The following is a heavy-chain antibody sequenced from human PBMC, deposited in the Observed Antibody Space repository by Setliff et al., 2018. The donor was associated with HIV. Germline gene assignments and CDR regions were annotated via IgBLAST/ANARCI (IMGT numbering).Heavy chain of an antibody. V-gene: IGHV3-48*01. CDR3: ARDALIVVVPAAIGFDP. Sequence: PGGSLRLSCAASGFTFDDYAMHWVRQGPGKGLEWLSYISGTADTGDITTIYYADSVRGRFTMSRDNANNLLYLHMNSLRADDTAVYYCARDALIVVVPAAIGFDPWGQGTLVTVSS. J-gene: IGHJ5*02. D-gene: IGHD2-2*02. CDR1: GFTFDDYA. CDR2: ISGTADTGDITTI.